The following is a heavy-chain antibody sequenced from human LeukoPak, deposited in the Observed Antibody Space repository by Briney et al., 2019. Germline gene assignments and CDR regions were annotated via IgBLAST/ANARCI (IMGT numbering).Heavy chain of an antibody. D-gene: IGHD3-10*01. CDR2: IKSKTDGGTT. V-gene: IGHV3-15*01. CDR3: TTAIWFGDYFDY. J-gene: IGHJ4*02. Sequence: GGSLRLSRAASGFTFSNAWMSWVRQAPGKGLEWVGRIKSKTDGGTTDYAAPVKGRFTISRDDSKNTLYLQMNSLKTEDTAVYYCTTAIWFGDYFDYWGQGTLVTVSS. CDR1: GFTFSNAW.